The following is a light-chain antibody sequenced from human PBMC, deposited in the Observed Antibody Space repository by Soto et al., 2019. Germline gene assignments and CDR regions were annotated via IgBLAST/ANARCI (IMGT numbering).Light chain of an antibody. CDR2: GAS. Sequence: EIVLTQSPGTLSLSPGERATLSCRASQTVNNNYIAWYQQKPGQSPRLLIYGASSRATGIPDRFSGSGSGTDFTLTISRLEPEDFAVYYCQQYGSSPPYTFGQGTKLEIK. CDR3: QQYGSSPPYT. CDR1: QTVNNNY. V-gene: IGKV3-20*01. J-gene: IGKJ2*01.